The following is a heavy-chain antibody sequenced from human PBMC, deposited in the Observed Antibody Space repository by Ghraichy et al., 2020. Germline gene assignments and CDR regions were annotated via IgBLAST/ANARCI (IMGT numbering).Heavy chain of an antibody. Sequence: GASLNISCVASGFTFNSYEMNWVRQAPGKGLEWVSYISSSGGSIYYADSVRGRFTISRDNAKNSLFLQMNSLRAEDTAVYYCARDMLNAGAFDYWGQGTLVTVSS. CDR3: ARDMLNAGAFDY. J-gene: IGHJ4*02. CDR1: GFTFNSYE. D-gene: IGHD1-26*01. V-gene: IGHV3-48*03. CDR2: ISSSGGSI.